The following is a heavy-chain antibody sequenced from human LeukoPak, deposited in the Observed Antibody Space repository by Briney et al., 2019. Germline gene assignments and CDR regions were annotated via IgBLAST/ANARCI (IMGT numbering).Heavy chain of an antibody. CDR3: SREWVPAAIRAHWFDP. Sequence: SETLSLTCTVSGGSISSYYWSWIRQPPAKGLEWIGYIYYSGSTNYNPSLKSRVTISVDTSKNQFSLKLSSVTAADTAVYYCSREWVPAAIRAHWFDPWGQGTLVTVSS. D-gene: IGHD2-2*02. CDR1: GGSISSYY. CDR2: IYYSGST. J-gene: IGHJ5*02. V-gene: IGHV4-59*12.